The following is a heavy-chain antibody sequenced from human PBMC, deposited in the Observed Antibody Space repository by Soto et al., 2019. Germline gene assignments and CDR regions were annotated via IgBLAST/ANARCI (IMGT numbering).Heavy chain of an antibody. CDR3: AKEGYGSGPRGWFDP. CDR1: GFAFSGSA. CDR2: IRSKGHNYAT. D-gene: IGHD3-10*01. Sequence: GESLKICCAASGFAFSGSAMYWVRQASGKCPEWVGRIRSKGHNYATEYAASVKGRFTISRDDSKNTLYLQMNSLRAEDTAVYYCAKEGYGSGPRGWFDPWRQGTLVTVSS. J-gene: IGHJ5*02. V-gene: IGHV3-73*01.